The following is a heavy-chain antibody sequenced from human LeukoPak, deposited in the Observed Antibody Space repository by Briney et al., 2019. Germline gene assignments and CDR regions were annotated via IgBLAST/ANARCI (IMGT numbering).Heavy chain of an antibody. Sequence: GGSLRLSCAASGFTFSSYSMNWVRQAPGKGLEWVSSLSSSSSYIYYADSVKGRFTISRDNAKNSLYLQMNSLRAEDTAVYYCARCPTGDHFDYWGQGTLVTVSS. CDR3: ARCPTGDHFDY. CDR1: GFTFSSYS. V-gene: IGHV3-21*01. J-gene: IGHJ4*02. D-gene: IGHD7-27*01. CDR2: LSSSSSYI.